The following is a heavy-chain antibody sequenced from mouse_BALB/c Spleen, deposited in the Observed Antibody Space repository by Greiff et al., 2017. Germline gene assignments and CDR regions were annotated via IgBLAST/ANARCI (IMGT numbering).Heavy chain of an antibody. CDR1: GFTFSSYT. J-gene: IGHJ3*01. D-gene: IGHD1-2*01. CDR3: TRDRGTTATPFAY. V-gene: IGHV5-6-4*01. CDR2: ISSGGSYT. Sequence: EVKLVESGGGLVKPGGSLKLSCAASGFTFSSYTMSWVRQTPEKRLEWVATISSGGSYTYYPDSVKGRFTISRDNAKNTLYLQMSSLKSEDTAMYYCTRDRGTTATPFAYWGQGTLVTVSA.